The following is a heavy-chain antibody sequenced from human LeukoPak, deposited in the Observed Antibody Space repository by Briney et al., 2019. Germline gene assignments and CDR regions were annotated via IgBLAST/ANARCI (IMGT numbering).Heavy chain of an antibody. V-gene: IGHV4-59*01. CDR1: GGSISSYY. J-gene: IGHJ6*04. CDR3: ARERRIAAAMDV. D-gene: IGHD6-13*01. Sequence: SETLSLTCTVSGGSISSYYWSWIRQPPGKGLEWIGYIYYSGSTNYNPSLKSRVTISVDTSKNQFSLKLSSVTAADTAVYYCARERRIAAAMDVWGKGTTVTVSS. CDR2: IYYSGST.